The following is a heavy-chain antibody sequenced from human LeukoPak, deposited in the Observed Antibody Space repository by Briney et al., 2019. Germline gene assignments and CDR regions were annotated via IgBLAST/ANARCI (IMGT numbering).Heavy chain of an antibody. CDR3: ARRGSALRGSGAFDI. V-gene: IGHV1-2*06. CDR1: GYTFTGYY. CDR2: INPNSGGT. J-gene: IGHJ3*02. Sequence: ASVKVSCKASGYTFTGYYMHWVRQAPGQGLEWMGRINPNSGGTNYAQKFQGRVTITTDESTSTAYMELSSLRSEDTAVYYCARRGSALRGSGAFDIWGQGTVVTVSS. D-gene: IGHD1-26*01.